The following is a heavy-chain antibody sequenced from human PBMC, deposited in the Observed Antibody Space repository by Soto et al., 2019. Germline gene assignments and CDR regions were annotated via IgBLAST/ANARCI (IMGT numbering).Heavy chain of an antibody. CDR2: ISGSGGST. V-gene: IGHV3-23*01. Sequence: EVQLLESGGGLVQPGGSLRLSCAASGFTFSSYAMSWVRQAPGKGLEWVSAISGSGGSTYYADSVKGRFTISRDNSKNTLYLQMKSLRAEDTAVYYCAKDHIVVVPAAINAFDIWGQGTMVTVSS. CDR1: GFTFSSYA. D-gene: IGHD2-2*02. J-gene: IGHJ3*02. CDR3: AKDHIVVVPAAINAFDI.